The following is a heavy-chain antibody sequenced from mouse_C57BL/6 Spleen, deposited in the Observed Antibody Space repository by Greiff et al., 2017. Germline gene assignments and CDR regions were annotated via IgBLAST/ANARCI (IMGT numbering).Heavy chain of an antibody. CDR2: ISYDGSN. J-gene: IGHJ4*01. D-gene: IGHD2-4*01. CDR1: GYSITSGYY. Sequence: EVKLQESGPGLVKPSQSLSLTCSVTGYSITSGYYWNWIRQFPGNKLEWMGYISYDGSNNYNPSLKNRISITRDTSKNQFFLKLNSVTTEDTATYYCARGGDYDDAMDYGGQGTSVTVSS. V-gene: IGHV3-6*01. CDR3: ARGGDYDDAMDY.